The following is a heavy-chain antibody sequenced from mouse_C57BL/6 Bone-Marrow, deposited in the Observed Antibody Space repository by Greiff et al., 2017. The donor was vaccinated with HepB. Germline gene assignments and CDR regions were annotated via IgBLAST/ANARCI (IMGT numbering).Heavy chain of an antibody. D-gene: IGHD2-3*01. CDR3: ARFIYDGYYVFY. J-gene: IGHJ2*01. Sequence: QVQLQQPGTELVKPGASVKLSCKASGYTFTSYWMHWVKQRPGQGLEWIGNINPSNGGTNYNEKFKSKASLTVDKSSSTAYMQLSSLTSEDSAVYYCARFIYDGYYVFYWGQGTTLTVSS. CDR2: INPSNGGT. CDR1: GYTFTSYW. V-gene: IGHV1-53*01.